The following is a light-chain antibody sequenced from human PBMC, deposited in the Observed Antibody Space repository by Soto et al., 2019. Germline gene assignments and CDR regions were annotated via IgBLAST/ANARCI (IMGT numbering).Light chain of an antibody. CDR1: SSDFGGYNY. J-gene: IGLJ1*01. Sequence: QSVLTQPASVSGSPGQSITISCTGTSSDFGGYNYVSWYQQYPGKVPKLLIYHVSNRPSGVSNRFSGSKSGNTASLTISGLQVEDEADYFCTSFTSDTLYVFGTGTKLTVL. CDR2: HVS. CDR3: TSFTSDTLYV. V-gene: IGLV2-14*03.